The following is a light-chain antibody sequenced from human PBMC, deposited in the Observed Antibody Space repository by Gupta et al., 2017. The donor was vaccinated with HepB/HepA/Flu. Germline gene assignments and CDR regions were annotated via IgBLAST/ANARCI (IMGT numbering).Light chain of an antibody. J-gene: IGKJ1*01. CDR3: QQYDYSPRA. Sequence: IVLTQSPATLSVSPGETATLSCRASQSVGTYLAWYQQRPGQAPRLLMFDASSRSAGIPGRFSGSGSGTEFTLTISSLQSEDSAIYYCQQYDYSPRAFGQGTKVEIK. CDR1: QSVGTY. V-gene: IGKV3-15*01. CDR2: DAS.